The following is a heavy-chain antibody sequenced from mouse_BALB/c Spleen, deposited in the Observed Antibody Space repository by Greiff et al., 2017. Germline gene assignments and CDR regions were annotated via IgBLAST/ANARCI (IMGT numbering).Heavy chain of an antibody. Sequence: QVQLKQSGAELMTPGASVKISCKATGYTFSSYWIEWVKQRPGHGLEWIGEILPGSGSTNYNDKFKGKAKFTADTSSNTAYMQLSSLTSEDSAVYYCARMNYDGYYRYFAYWGQGTTLTVSA. V-gene: IGHV1-9*01. CDR2: ILPGSGST. CDR3: ARMNYDGYYRYFAY. CDR1: GYTFSSYW. J-gene: IGHJ2*01. D-gene: IGHD2-3*01.